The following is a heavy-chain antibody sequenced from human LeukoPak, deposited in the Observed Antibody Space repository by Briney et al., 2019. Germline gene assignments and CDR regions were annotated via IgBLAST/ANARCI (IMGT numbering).Heavy chain of an antibody. Sequence: GGSLRLSCAASGFTFNSYAMSWVRQAPGKGLEWVSAISGSGGSTYYADSVKGRFTISRDNSKNTLYLQMNSLRAEDTAVYYCARDQYSYAHAAHWGQGTLVTVSS. CDR1: GFTFNSYA. D-gene: IGHD5-18*01. CDR2: ISGSGGST. J-gene: IGHJ4*02. V-gene: IGHV3-23*01. CDR3: ARDQYSYAHAAH.